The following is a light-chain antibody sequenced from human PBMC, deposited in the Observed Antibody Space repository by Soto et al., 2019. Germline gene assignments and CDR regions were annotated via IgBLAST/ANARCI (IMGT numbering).Light chain of an antibody. CDR1: STNVGSNNR. V-gene: IGLV2-18*02. CDR3: SSYTSSSGYV. Sequence: QSALTQPPSVSGSPGQSVTISCTGTSTNVGSNNRVSWYQQPPGTAPKLMIYEVTNRPSGVPDRFSGSKSGNTASLTISGLQADDEADSYCSSYTSSSGYVFGTGTKVTV. J-gene: IGLJ1*01. CDR2: EVT.